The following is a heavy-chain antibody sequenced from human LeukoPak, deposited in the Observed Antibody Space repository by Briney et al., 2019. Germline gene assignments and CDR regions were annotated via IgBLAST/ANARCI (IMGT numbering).Heavy chain of an antibody. J-gene: IGHJ5*02. CDR3: AKDPALHNWFDP. CDR1: GFTFSSYA. CDR2: ISGSGGST. Sequence: GGSLRLSCAASGFTFSSYAMSWVRQAPGRGREWGSAISGSGGSTYYADSVKGRFTISRDNSKNTLYLQMNSLRAEDTAVYYRAKDPALHNWFDPWGQGTLVTVSS. V-gene: IGHV3-23*01.